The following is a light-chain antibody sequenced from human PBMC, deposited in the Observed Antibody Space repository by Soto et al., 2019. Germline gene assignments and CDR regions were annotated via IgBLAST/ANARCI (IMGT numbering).Light chain of an antibody. J-gene: IGLJ2*01. CDR3: TSYTSVTIVV. V-gene: IGLV2-14*01. CDR2: GVT. Sequence: QSALTQPPSASGSPGQSVTISCTGTSSDIGLYNSVSWYQQHPDKAPKLLIFGVTNRPSGVSDRFSGSKSGNTASLTISALQAEDEADYYCTSYTSVTIVVFGGGTKLTVL. CDR1: SSDIGLYNS.